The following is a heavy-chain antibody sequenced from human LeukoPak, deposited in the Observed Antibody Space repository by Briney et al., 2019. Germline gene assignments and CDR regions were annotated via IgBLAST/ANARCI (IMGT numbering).Heavy chain of an antibody. CDR2: INSDGSST. V-gene: IGHV3-74*01. D-gene: IGHD3-22*01. Sequence: PGGSLRLSCAASGFTFSSYAMSWVRQAPGKGLVWVSRINSDGSSTSYADSVKGRFTISRDNAKNTLYLQMNSLRAEDTAVYYCARSNYYDSSGYYYYWGQGTLVTVSS. CDR1: GFTFSSYA. J-gene: IGHJ4*02. CDR3: ARSNYYDSSGYYYY.